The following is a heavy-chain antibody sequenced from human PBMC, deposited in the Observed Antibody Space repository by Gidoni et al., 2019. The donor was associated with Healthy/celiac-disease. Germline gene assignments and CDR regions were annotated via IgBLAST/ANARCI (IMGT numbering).Heavy chain of an antibody. CDR1: GGSFSGYY. J-gene: IGHJ5*02. CDR3: ARVGLLPQRGWFDP. V-gene: IGHV4-34*01. CDR2: INHSGST. Sequence: QVQLQQWGAGLLKPSETLSLTCAVYGGSFSGYYWSWIRQPPGKGLEWIGEINHSGSTNYNPSLKSRVTISVDTSKNQFSLKLSSVTAADTAVYYCARVGLLPQRGWFDPWGQGTLVTVSS.